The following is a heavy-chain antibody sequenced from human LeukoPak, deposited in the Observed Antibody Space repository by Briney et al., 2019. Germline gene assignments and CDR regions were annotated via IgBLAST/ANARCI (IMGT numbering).Heavy chain of an antibody. CDR2: MNPNSGNT. D-gene: IGHD6-19*01. J-gene: IGHJ4*02. V-gene: IGHV1-8*01. CDR1: GYTFTSYD. Sequence: GASVKVSCKASGYTFTSYDINSVRQAPGQGLEWMGWMNPNSGNTGYAQKFQGRVTMTRNTSISTAYMELSSLRSEDTAVYYCARERAVAGFDYWGQGTLVTVSS. CDR3: ARERAVAGFDY.